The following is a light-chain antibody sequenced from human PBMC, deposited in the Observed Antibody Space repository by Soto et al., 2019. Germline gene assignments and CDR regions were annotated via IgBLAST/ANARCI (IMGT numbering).Light chain of an antibody. J-gene: IGKJ1*01. CDR2: GES. V-gene: IGKV3-20*01. CDR3: QKYGSSPQT. CDR1: QTISSSY. Sequence: EIVLTQSPGTLSLSPGERATLSCRASQTISSSYLAWHQQKSGQAPRLIIYGESSRATGIPDRFSGSGSGTDLTLTISRLEPEDFAVYFCQKYGSSPQTFGQGTKVDIK.